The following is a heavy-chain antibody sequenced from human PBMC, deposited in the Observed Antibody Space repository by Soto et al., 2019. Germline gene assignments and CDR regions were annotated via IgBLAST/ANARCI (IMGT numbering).Heavy chain of an antibody. CDR3: AKERRYCSGGYCYMYFHY. Sequence: GGSLRLSCAASGFTFSNYGMHWVRQAPGKGLEWVAFISYDGNNKYYADSVKGRFTISRDNSKNTLYLQMNSLRVEDTAVYYCAKERRYCSGGYCYMYFHYWGQGTLVTVSS. D-gene: IGHD2-15*01. J-gene: IGHJ4*02. CDR1: GFTFSNYG. V-gene: IGHV3-30*02. CDR2: ISYDGNNK.